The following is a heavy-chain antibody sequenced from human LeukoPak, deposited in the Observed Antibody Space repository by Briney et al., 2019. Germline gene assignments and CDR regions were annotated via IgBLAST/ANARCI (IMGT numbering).Heavy chain of an antibody. D-gene: IGHD6-13*01. CDR1: GFTFSSYE. V-gene: IGHV3-48*03. CDR2: ISSGGSPI. CDR3: ARDQGIAAAGYDY. Sequence: PGGSLRLSCAASGFTFSSYEMNWVRQAPGKGLEWVSYISSGGSPIYYADSVKGRFTISRDNAENSLYLQMNSLRAEDTAVYYCARDQGIAAAGYDYWGQGTLVTVSS. J-gene: IGHJ4*02.